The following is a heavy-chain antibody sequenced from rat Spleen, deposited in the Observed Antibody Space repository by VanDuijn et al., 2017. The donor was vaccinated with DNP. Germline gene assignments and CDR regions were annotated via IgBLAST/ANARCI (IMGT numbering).Heavy chain of an antibody. CDR3: VRWYNSGYYFDY. Sequence: EVQLVESGRGLVQPGRSLKLSCAASGFTFSDYDMAWVRQAPTKGLEWVAYIRYDGGSTYYGDSVKGRFTISRANVKSTLYLQMNSLRSEDMATYYCVRWYNSGYYFDYWGQGVMVTVSS. V-gene: IGHV5-22*01. J-gene: IGHJ2*01. CDR2: IRYDGGST. CDR1: GFTFSDYD. D-gene: IGHD4-3*01.